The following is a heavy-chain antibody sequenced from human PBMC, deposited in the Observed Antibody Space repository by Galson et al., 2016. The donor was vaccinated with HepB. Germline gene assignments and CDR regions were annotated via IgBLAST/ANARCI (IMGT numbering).Heavy chain of an antibody. D-gene: IGHD6-6*01. J-gene: IGHJ6*02. CDR2: IWYDGSNE. Sequence: SLRLSCAASGFTFSSYGMHWVRQAPGKGLEWVAVIWYDGSNEYYADSVKGRFTISRDNYKNTRYLKMNRLRAEDTDGYYCERDRGEYSRPWAGGMDVWGQGTTVTVSS. V-gene: IGHV3-33*01. CDR3: ERDRGEYSRPWAGGMDV. CDR1: GFTFSSYG.